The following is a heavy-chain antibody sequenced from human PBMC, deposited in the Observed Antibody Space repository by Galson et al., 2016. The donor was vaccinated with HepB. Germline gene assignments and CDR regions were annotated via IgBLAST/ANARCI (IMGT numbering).Heavy chain of an antibody. Sequence: SLRLSCAASGFNFADYGLNWVRQAPGKGLEWVSGISYNGGSTGYADSVKGRFIISRDNAKNSLYLQMDSLRAEDTALYHCARARGSAYDLYYFYYGMDVWGHGTTVTVSS. CDR1: GFNFADYG. CDR3: ARARGSAYDLYYFYYGMDV. J-gene: IGHJ6*02. D-gene: IGHD5-12*01. V-gene: IGHV3-20*01. CDR2: ISYNGGST.